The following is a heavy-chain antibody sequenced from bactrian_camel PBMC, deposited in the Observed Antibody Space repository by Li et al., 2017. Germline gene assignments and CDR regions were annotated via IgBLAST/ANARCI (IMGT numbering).Heavy chain of an antibody. Sequence: VQLVESGGGSVQAGGSLRLSCAASGDTYRGSYCVAWFRQAPGKEREGVANIAHDGDTAYGDSVKGRITISRDNAANTIYLQLSSLKEDDTAMYYCAKGLLSGQGTQVTVS. D-gene: IGHD2*01. J-gene: IGHJ4*01. V-gene: IGHV3S55*01. CDR1: GDTYRGSYC. CDR2: IAHDGDT.